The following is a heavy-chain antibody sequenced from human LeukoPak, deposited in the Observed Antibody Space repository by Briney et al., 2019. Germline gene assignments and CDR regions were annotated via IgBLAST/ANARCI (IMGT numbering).Heavy chain of an antibody. CDR3: AREYDSSGYYVSYFDY. Sequence: GGSLRLSCAASGFTFSSYAMHWVRQAPGKGLECVAVISYDGSNKYYADSVKGRFTISRDNSRNTLYLQMNSLRAEDTAVYYYAREYDSSGYYVSYFDYWGQGTLVTVSS. V-gene: IGHV3-30*04. J-gene: IGHJ4*02. CDR1: GFTFSSYA. D-gene: IGHD3-22*01. CDR2: ISYDGSNK.